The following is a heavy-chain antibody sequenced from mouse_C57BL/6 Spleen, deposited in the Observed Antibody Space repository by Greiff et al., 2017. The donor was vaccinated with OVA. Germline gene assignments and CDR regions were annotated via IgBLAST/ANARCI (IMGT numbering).Heavy chain of an antibody. CDR3: ADGPYYYAMDY. Sequence: QVQLKESGPGLVQPSQSLSITCTVSGFSFTSYGVHWVRQSPGKGLEWLGVIWSGGSTDYNAAFISRLSISKDNSKSQVFFKINSLQADDTAIYYCADGPYYYAMDYWGQGTSVTVSS. CDR1: GFSFTSYG. CDR2: IWSGGST. D-gene: IGHD2-3*01. J-gene: IGHJ4*01. V-gene: IGHV2-2*01.